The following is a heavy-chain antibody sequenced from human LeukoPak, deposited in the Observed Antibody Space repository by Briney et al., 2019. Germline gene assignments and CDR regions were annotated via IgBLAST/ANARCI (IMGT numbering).Heavy chain of an antibody. CDR2: IYYSGST. CDR3: ARSGARQGWFDP. V-gene: IGHV4-59*01. J-gene: IGHJ5*02. D-gene: IGHD3-10*01. Sequence: PSETLSLTCTVSGGSISSYYWSWIRRPPGKGLEWIGYIYYSGSTNYNPSLKSRVTISVDTSKNQLSLKLSSVTAADTAVYYCARSGARQGWFDPWGQGTLVTVSS. CDR1: GGSISSYY.